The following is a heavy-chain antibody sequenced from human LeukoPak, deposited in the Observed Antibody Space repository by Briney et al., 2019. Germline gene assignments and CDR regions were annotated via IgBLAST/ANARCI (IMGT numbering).Heavy chain of an antibody. CDR2: IIPIFGTA. Sequence: SVKVSCKASGGTFSSYAISWVRQAPGQGLEWIGGIIPIFGTANYAQKFQGRVTITADKSTSTAYVELSSLRSEDTAVYYCARRGSSGSYYNNWFDPWGQGTLVTVSS. CDR3: ARRGSSGSYYNNWFDP. CDR1: GGTFSSYA. D-gene: IGHD3-10*01. V-gene: IGHV1-69*06. J-gene: IGHJ5*02.